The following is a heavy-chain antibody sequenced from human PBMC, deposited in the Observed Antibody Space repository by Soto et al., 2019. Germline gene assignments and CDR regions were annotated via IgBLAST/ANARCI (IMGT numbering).Heavy chain of an antibody. CDR1: GCSISSSSYY. V-gene: IGHV4-39*07. Sequence: SETLSLTCTVSGCSISSSSYYWGWILHPPGKGLEWIGSIYYSGSTYYNPSLKSRVTISIDRSKNQFSLKLSSVTAADTAVYYCARVTDYWGQGILVTVYS. J-gene: IGHJ4*02. CDR3: ARVTDY. CDR2: IYYSGST.